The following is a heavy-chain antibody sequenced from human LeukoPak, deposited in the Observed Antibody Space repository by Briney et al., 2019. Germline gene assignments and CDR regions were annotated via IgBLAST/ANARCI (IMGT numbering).Heavy chain of an antibody. CDR1: GYTFTSYY. CDR3: ARDVAGEPAGY. Sequence: ASVKVSCKASGYTFTSYYMHWVRQAPGQGLEWMGIINPSGGSTSYAQKFQGRVTMTRDTSTSTVYMELSSLRSEDTAVYYRARDVAGEPAGYWGQGTLVTVSS. J-gene: IGHJ4*02. CDR2: INPSGGST. V-gene: IGHV1-46*01. D-gene: IGHD6-19*01.